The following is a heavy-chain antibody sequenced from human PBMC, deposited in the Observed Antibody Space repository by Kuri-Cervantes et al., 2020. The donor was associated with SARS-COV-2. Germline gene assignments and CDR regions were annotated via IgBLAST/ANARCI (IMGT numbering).Heavy chain of an antibody. CDR3: ARALKPLFTIFGVVTYFDL. CDR2: IYYSGST. V-gene: IGHV4-59*01. D-gene: IGHD3-3*01. J-gene: IGHJ2*01. Sequence: GSLRLSCTVSGGSISSYYWSWIRQPPGKGLEWIGYIYYSGSTNYNPSLKSRVTISVDTSKNQFSLKLSSVTAADTAVYYCARALKPLFTIFGVVTYFDLWGRGTLVTVSS. CDR1: GGSISSYY.